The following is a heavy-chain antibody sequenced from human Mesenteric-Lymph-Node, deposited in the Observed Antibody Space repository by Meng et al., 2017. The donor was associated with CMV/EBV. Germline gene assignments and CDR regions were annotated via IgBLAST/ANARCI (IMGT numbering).Heavy chain of an antibody. V-gene: IGHV3-48*03. Sequence: GGSLRLSCTASGFIFSNFEMHWVRQAPGKGLEWISYISSAAITIYYADSVKGRFTFSRDNAKNSLFLQMDNLRAEDTALYFCARRVASPITWFDPWGQGTLVTVSS. CDR1: GFIFSNFE. CDR3: ARRVASPITWFDP. CDR2: ISSAAITI. D-gene: IGHD5-12*01. J-gene: IGHJ5*01.